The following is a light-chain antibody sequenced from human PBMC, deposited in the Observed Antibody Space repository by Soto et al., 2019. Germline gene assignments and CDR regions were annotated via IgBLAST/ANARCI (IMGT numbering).Light chain of an antibody. CDR2: VSS. V-gene: IGKV1-12*01. CDR1: QDISSW. CDR3: QQANTFPRT. J-gene: IGKJ1*01. Sequence: DIQMTQSPSSVSASVGDRVTITRRASQDISSWLGWYQQKPGKAPKLLIYVSSTLQSGVPSRFSGSGSGTEFTLTISSLQPEDFATYYCQQANTFPRTFGQGTKVDIK.